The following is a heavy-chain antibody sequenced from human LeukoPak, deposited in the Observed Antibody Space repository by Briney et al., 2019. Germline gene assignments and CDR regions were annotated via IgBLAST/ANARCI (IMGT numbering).Heavy chain of an antibody. J-gene: IGHJ4*02. CDR2: ISGSGGST. Sequence: PGGSLRLSSEASGFSFSSYAMSWVRQAAGKGLEWVSTISGSGGSTYYADSVKGRFTISRDNSKNTLSLQMNSLRAEDTAVYSCARGLGYSYGYGIDYWGQGTLVIASS. V-gene: IGHV3-23*01. CDR1: GFSFSSYA. D-gene: IGHD5-18*01. CDR3: ARGLGYSYGYGIDY.